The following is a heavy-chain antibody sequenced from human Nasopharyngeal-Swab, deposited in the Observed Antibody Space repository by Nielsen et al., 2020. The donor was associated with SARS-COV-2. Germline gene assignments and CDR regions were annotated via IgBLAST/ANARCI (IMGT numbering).Heavy chain of an antibody. CDR1: GFTFSSYW. Sequence: GESLKISCAASGFTFSSYWMSWVRQAPGKGLEWVANIKQDGSEKYHVDSVKGRFTISRGNAENSLYLQMNSLRAEDTAVYYCARDLSMIVVLIGTPSAFDIWGQGTMVTVSS. D-gene: IGHD3-22*01. CDR3: ARDLSMIVVLIGTPSAFDI. CDR2: IKQDGSEK. V-gene: IGHV3-7*01. J-gene: IGHJ3*02.